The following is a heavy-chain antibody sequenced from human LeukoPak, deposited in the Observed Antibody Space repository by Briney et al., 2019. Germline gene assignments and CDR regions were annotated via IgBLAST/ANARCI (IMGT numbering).Heavy chain of an antibody. CDR2: IYSGGST. J-gene: IGHJ4*02. CDR1: GFTVSSNY. D-gene: IGHD2-21*01. Sequence: PGGSLRLSCAASGFTVSSNYMSWVRQAPGKGLEWVSVIYSGGSTYYTDSVKGRFTISRDNSKNTLYLQMNSLGVEDTAVYYCVRDFVGPDEYWGQGTQVTVSS. V-gene: IGHV3-53*01. CDR3: VRDFVGPDEY.